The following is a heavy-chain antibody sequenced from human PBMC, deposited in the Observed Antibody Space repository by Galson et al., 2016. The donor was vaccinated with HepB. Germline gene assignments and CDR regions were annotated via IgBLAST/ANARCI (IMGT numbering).Heavy chain of an antibody. CDR2: ISYDGSKE. J-gene: IGHJ3*02. V-gene: IGHV3-30*03. Sequence: SLRLSCAASGFALRNFGMHWVRQAPGKGLEWVALISYDGSKEYYADSVKGRFTISRGNSNNTLYLQMNSLRADDTAVYYCARDGGPEGFDIWGQGTMVIVSS. D-gene: IGHD4-23*01. CDR1: GFALRNFG. CDR3: ARDGGPEGFDI.